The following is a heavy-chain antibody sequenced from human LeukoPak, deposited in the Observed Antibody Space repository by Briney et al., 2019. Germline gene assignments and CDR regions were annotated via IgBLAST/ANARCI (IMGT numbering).Heavy chain of an antibody. CDR1: GGSISGYY. D-gene: IGHD5-12*01. V-gene: IGHV4-59*01. Sequence: ASETLSLTWTVAGGSISGYYWSWIRQPPGKGLEWIAYIYYSGTTSYNPSLKSRVTISADTSKSQCCLKLSSVTAADTAVYYCARVNDSGSVLWGPGTMVTVSS. CDR3: ARVNDSGSVL. J-gene: IGHJ3*01. CDR2: IYYSGTT.